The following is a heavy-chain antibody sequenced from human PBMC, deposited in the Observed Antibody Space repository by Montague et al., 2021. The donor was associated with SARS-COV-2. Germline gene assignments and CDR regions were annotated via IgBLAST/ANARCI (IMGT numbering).Heavy chain of an antibody. CDR3: ARDVYYYDSSGYYYGRYYYYGMDV. J-gene: IGHJ6*02. Sequence: SLRLSCAASEFTFSSYGMHWVRQAPGKGLEWVAVIWYDGSNKYYADSVKGRFTISRDNSKNTLYLQMNSLRAEDTAVYYCARDVYYYDSSGYYYGRYYYYGMDVWGQGTTVTVSS. CDR1: EFTFSSYG. V-gene: IGHV3-33*01. CDR2: IWYDGSNK. D-gene: IGHD3-22*01.